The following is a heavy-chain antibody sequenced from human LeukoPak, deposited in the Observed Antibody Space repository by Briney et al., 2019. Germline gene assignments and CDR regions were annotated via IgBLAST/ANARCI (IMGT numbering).Heavy chain of an antibody. CDR1: GGTFSSYA. J-gene: IGHJ4*02. Sequence: GASVKVSCKASGGTFSSYAISWVRQPPGQGLEWMGRIIPIFGTANYARKFQGRVTITTDESTSTAYMELSSLRSEDTAVYYCATYCSSTSCYGPQFFDYWGRGTLVTVSS. CDR3: ATYCSSTSCYGPQFFDY. V-gene: IGHV1-69*05. CDR2: IIPIFGTA. D-gene: IGHD2-2*01.